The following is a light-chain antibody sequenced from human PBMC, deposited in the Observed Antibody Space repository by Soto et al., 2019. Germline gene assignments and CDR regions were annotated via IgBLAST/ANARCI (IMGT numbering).Light chain of an antibody. J-gene: IGLJ1*01. CDR2: DVS. CDR1: SSDVGGYNY. Sequence: QSALTQPRSVSVSPGQSVTSSCTGTSSDVGGYNYVSWYQQHPGKAPKLMIFDVSKRPSGVPDRFSGSKSANTASLTISGLQAEDEADYYCCSYAGSYTYVFGTGTKVTVL. V-gene: IGLV2-11*01. CDR3: CSYAGSYTYV.